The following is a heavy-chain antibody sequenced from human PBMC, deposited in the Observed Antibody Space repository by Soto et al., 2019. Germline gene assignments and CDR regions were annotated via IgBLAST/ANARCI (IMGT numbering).Heavy chain of an antibody. CDR2: ITWNSRVL. J-gene: IGHJ4*02. V-gene: IGHV3-9*01. CDR1: GFTIDDLA. D-gene: IGHD3-3*01. Sequence: GGSLLLSCLVPGFTIDDLAMHLVRQAPGKGLEWVSGITWNSRVLAYADSVKGRFTISRDNARNSLYLQMDSLRDEDTALYYCAKGRYDFWSPYYFDSWGQGTLVTVSS. CDR3: AKGRYDFWSPYYFDS.